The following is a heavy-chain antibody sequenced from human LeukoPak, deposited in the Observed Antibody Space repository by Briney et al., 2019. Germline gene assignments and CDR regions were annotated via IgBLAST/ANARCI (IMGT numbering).Heavy chain of an antibody. CDR3: ARGNDYGDS. Sequence: RASVKVSCKASGYTFTSYGISWVRQAPGQGLEWMGWISAYNGNTNYAQKFQGRVTITADKSTSTAYMELSSLRSEDTAVYYCARGNDYGDSWGQGTLVTVSS. CDR2: ISAYNGNT. CDR1: GYTFTSYG. J-gene: IGHJ4*02. V-gene: IGHV1-18*01.